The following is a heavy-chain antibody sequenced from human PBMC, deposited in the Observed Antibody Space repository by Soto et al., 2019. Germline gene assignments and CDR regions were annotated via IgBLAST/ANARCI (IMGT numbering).Heavy chain of an antibody. CDR2: ISYDGSNK. CDR3: ARVLYSSSWDALYYSSYGMDV. Sequence: RRLSCAASGFTFSSYAMHWVRQAPGKWLEWGAVISYDGSNKYYADSVKGRFTISRDNSKNTLYLQMNSLRAEDTAVYYCARVLYSSSWDALYYSSYGMDVWGQGTTVTVSS. J-gene: IGHJ6*02. D-gene: IGHD6-13*01. CDR1: GFTFSSYA. V-gene: IGHV3-30-3*01.